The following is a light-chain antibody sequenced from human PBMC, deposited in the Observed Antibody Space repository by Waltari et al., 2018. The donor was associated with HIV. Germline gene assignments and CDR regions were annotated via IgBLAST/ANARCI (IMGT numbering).Light chain of an antibody. V-gene: IGKV2-28*01. J-gene: IGKJ5*01. Sequence: DIVMTQSPLSLPVTPGEPASISCRSSQSFLHSNGYNYLDWYLQRPGQSPQLLIYLGFNRASGVPDRLSGSGSGTDFTLKISRVEAEDVGVYYCMQALQTPTFGQGTRLEIK. CDR1: QSFLHSNGYNY. CDR2: LGF. CDR3: MQALQTPT.